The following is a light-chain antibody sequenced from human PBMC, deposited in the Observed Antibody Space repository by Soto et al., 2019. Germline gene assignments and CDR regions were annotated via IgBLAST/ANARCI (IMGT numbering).Light chain of an antibody. CDR3: MEALHTHWT. V-gene: IGKV2-28*01. CDR1: QSLLHRNGYNY. Sequence: DIVMTQSPLSLPVILGEPASISCGSSQSLLHRNGYNYLHWYLQKPGQSPQLLIYLGSSRASGVPDRFSGSGSGTDFTLRISRVEAEDVGVYYCMEALHTHWTFGPGTNVEIK. CDR2: LGS. J-gene: IGKJ1*01.